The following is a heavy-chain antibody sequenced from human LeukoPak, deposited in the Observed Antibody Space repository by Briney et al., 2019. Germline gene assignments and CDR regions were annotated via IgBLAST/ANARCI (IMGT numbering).Heavy chain of an antibody. CDR3: ERGRQGYYYGSGIKTVVGRGLLAH. J-gene: IGHJ4*02. CDR1: GGSFSGYY. CDR2: INHSGST. Sequence: SETLSLTCAVYGGSFSGYYWSWIRQPPGKELQWIGEINHSGSTNYNPSLKSRGTISVEASKNQFSLNLSSVPAAHTAVYYCERGRQGYYYGSGIKTVVGRGLLAHWGQGTLVSVSS. V-gene: IGHV4-34*01. D-gene: IGHD3-10*01.